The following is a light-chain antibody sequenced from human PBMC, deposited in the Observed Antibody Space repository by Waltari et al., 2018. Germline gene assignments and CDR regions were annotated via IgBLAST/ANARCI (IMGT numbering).Light chain of an antibody. CDR3: QVWDRNGGHVV. CDR1: NIGTYS. Sequence: SYVLTQPPSVSVAPGKTAGMSCGGKNIGTYSVHWYQQKPGQAPRLVIFYDSDPHPGIPERFSGSNSGNTTTLTISRGEAGDEADYYCQVWDRNGGHVVFGGGTKLTVL. J-gene: IGLJ3*02. V-gene: IGLV3-21*04. CDR2: YDS.